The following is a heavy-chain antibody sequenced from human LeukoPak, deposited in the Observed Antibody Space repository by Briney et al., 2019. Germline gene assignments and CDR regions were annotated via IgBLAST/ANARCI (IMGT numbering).Heavy chain of an antibody. CDR3: ARGPYSTYYYDSSGYYYRDDAFDI. CDR1: GYTFTSYY. CDR2: INPSGGST. D-gene: IGHD3-22*01. Sequence: ASVKVSCTASGYTFTSYYMRWVRQAPGQGLEWMGIINPSGGSTSYAQKFQGRVTITADESTSTAYMELSSLRSEDTAVYYCARGPYSTYYYDSSGYYYRDDAFDIWGQGTMVTVSS. J-gene: IGHJ3*02. V-gene: IGHV1-46*01.